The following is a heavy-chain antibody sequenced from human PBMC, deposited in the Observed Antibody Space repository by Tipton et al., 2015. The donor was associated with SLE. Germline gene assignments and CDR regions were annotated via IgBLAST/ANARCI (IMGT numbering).Heavy chain of an antibody. Sequence: TLSLTCAVYGGSFSGYYWSWIRQPPGKGLEWIGEINHSGSTNYSPSLKSRVTISVDTSKNQFSLKLSPVTAADTAVYFCTRLAGRRFPFDSWGQGALVIVSS. J-gene: IGHJ4*02. V-gene: IGHV4-34*01. D-gene: IGHD6-6*01. CDR2: INHSGST. CDR1: GGSFSGYY. CDR3: TRLAGRRFPFDS.